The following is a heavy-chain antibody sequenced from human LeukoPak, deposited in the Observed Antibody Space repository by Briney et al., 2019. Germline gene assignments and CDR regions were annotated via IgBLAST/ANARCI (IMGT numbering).Heavy chain of an antibody. CDR3: AAGRWYYFDY. CDR2: ITSGGSTI. CDR1: GISFSDYS. J-gene: IGHJ4*02. V-gene: IGHV3-48*01. D-gene: IGHD2-15*01. Sequence: GGSLRLSCVVPGISFSDYSISWVRQAPGKGLEWVAHITSGGSTIYYADSVRGRFTISRDNDQNSVLLQINSLSGDDTAVFYCAAGRWYYFDYWGQGTLVTVSS.